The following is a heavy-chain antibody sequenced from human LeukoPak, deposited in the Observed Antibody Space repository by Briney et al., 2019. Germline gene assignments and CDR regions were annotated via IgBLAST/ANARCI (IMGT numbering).Heavy chain of an antibody. V-gene: IGHV1-69*05. CDR3: ARAGYCSGGSCYNWFDP. D-gene: IGHD2-15*01. J-gene: IGHJ5*02. Sequence: GASVKVPCKASGGTFSSYAISWVRQAPGQGLEWMGGIIPIFGTANYAQKFQGRVTITTDESTSTAYMELSSLRSEDTAVYYCARAGYCSGGSCYNWFDPWGQGTLVTVSS. CDR2: IIPIFGTA. CDR1: GGTFSSYA.